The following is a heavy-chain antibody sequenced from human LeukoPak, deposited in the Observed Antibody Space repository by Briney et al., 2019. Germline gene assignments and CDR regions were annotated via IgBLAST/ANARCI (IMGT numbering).Heavy chain of an antibody. V-gene: IGHV4-59*01. CDR1: GGSISSYY. CDR3: ARDQHYYDSSGYYYVPDALDI. CDR2: IYYSGST. Sequence: SETLSLTCTVSGGSISSYYWSWIRQPPGKGLEWIGYIYYSGSTNYNPSLKSRVTISVDTSKNQFSLKRSSVTAVDTAVYYCARDQHYYDSSGYYYVPDALDIWGQGTMVTVSS. D-gene: IGHD3-22*01. J-gene: IGHJ3*02.